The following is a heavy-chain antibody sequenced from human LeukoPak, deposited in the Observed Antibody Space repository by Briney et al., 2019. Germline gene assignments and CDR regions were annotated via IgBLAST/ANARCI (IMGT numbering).Heavy chain of an antibody. J-gene: IGHJ4*02. D-gene: IGHD3-22*01. V-gene: IGHV3-23*01. CDR2: ISENGASI. CDR1: GLSFSSYG. Sequence: GGSLRLSCAASGLSFSSYGMSWVRQAPGQGLEWVSSISENGASIYYADSVKGRFTISRDNSKNTLRLQMNSLRAEDTAVYFCAKGSYYYDSTGYSPAPGDWGQGTLVTVSS. CDR3: AKGSYYYDSTGYSPAPGD.